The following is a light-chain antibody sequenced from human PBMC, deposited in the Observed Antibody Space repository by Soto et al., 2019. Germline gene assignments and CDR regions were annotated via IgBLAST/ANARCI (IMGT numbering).Light chain of an antibody. V-gene: IGLV1-40*01. J-gene: IGLJ2*01. CDR1: SSNIGAGYD. CDR3: QSYDSSLSGSVV. Sequence: QSVLTQPPSVSGAPGQRVTISCTGGSSNIGAGYDVHWYQQLPGTAPKLLIYGNSNRPSGVPDRFSGSKSGTSASLAITGLQAEREADYYCQSYDSSLSGSVVFGGGTKLTVL. CDR2: GNS.